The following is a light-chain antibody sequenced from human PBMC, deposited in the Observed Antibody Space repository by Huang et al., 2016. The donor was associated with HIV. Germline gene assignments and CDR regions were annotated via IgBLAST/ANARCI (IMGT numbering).Light chain of an antibody. CDR1: QGISSY. V-gene: IGKV1-9*01. CDR3: QQLNSYPPT. J-gene: IGKJ1*01. CDR2: AAS. Sequence: IQLTQSPSSLSASVGDRVTITCRASQGISSYVAWYQQTPGKAPKVLIYAASTLQSGVPSRFSGSGSGTDFTLTISSLQPEDFATYYCQQLNSYPPTFGQGTKVEIK.